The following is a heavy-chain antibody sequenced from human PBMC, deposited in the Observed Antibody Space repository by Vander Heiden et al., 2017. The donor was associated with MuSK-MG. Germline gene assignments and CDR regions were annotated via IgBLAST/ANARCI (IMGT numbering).Heavy chain of an antibody. CDR2: IPYDGSNK. Sequence: QVQLVESGGGVVQRGGSLTLPCAASGFTFSTYALHWVRQAPGKGLEWVALIPYDGSNKYYADSVKGRFTISRDNSENTLFLQMDSLGADDTAMYYCARTVSDAGDWGLAGGLEHWGQGTLVTVSS. J-gene: IGHJ4*02. V-gene: IGHV3-30*04. D-gene: IGHD7-27*01. CDR1: GFTFSTYA. CDR3: ARTVSDAGDWGLAGGLEH.